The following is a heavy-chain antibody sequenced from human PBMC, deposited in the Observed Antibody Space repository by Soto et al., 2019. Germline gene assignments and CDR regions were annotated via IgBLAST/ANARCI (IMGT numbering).Heavy chain of an antibody. CDR2: ISSGVSYT. D-gene: IGHD4-17*01. CDR3: ARATYGDDVPQEF. Sequence: QVQLVESGGGLIKPGGSLRLSCAASGFTFSDYYMSWIRQAPGKGLEWVSYISSGVSYTNYADSVKGRFTSSRDSAHNSRYLQMNSLRAEDAAVYYCARATYGDDVPQEFWGQGTLVTVSS. CDR1: GFTFSDYY. V-gene: IGHV3-11*05. J-gene: IGHJ1*01.